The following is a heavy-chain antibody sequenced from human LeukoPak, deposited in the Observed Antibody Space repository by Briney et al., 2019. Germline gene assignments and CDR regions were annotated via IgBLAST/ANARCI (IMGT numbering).Heavy chain of an antibody. J-gene: IGHJ4*02. CDR2: IYTSGST. D-gene: IGHD4-17*01. CDR1: GGSISSYY. V-gene: IGHV4-4*07. CDR3: ARSEMTTVTTYEY. Sequence: SETLSLPRTVSGGSISSYYWSWIRQPAGKGLEWIGRIYTSGSTNYNPSLKSRGTMSVDTSKNQFSLKLSSVTAADTAVYYCARSEMTTVTTYEYWGQGTLVTVSS.